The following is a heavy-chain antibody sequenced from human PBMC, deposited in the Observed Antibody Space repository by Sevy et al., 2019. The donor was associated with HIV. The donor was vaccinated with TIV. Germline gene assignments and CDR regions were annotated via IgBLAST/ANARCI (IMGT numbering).Heavy chain of an antibody. J-gene: IGHJ4*02. CDR2: IKEDGSEK. CDR1: GIPFNSLW. V-gene: IGHV3-7*01. CDR3: ADPPSGL. Sequence: GGSLRLSCAASGIPFNSLWMTWVSQAPGKGLEWVANIKEDGSEKYYVDSVKGRFAISRDNAKSSLYLQMNSLRVEDTAVYYCADPPSGLWGQGTLVTVSS.